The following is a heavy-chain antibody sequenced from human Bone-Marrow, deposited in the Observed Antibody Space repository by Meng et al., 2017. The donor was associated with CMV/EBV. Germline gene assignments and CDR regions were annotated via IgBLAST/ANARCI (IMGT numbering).Heavy chain of an antibody. CDR2: IYPGDSDA. V-gene: IGHV5-51*01. CDR1: GYSFTNYW. D-gene: IGHD6-25*01. Sequence: GESLKISCEGSGYSFTNYWIAWVRQMPGKGLEWMGIIYPGDSDATYSPSFRGQVTISADRSISTAYLQWRSLKASDTAMYYCARGGFGSSGSRYYYGMDVCGQGTTVTFSS. CDR3: ARGGFGSSGSRYYYGMDV. J-gene: IGHJ6*02.